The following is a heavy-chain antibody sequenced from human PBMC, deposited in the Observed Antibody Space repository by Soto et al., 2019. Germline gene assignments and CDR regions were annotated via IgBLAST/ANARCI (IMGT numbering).Heavy chain of an antibody. J-gene: IGHJ3*01. CDR1: GYTFTSSG. V-gene: IGHV1-18*01. CDR3: ARAFFYQGIDSRGYPFDAFDF. Sequence: ASVKVSCKASGYTFTSSGMSWVRQAPGQGLEWMGWISAHTGSSEYAQRFQGRVTMTTDRSTSTAYMELRSLRSDDTAVYYCARAFFYQGIDSRGYPFDAFDFSGPRPLVTVSS. D-gene: IGHD3-22*01. CDR2: ISAHTGSS.